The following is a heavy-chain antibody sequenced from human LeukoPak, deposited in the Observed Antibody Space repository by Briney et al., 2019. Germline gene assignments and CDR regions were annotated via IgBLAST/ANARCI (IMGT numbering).Heavy chain of an antibody. V-gene: IGHV3-64*01. CDR2: VSSNGGST. D-gene: IGHD3-22*01. J-gene: IGHJ3*02. Sequence: PGGSLRLSCAASGFTFSSYAMHWVRQAPGKGLEYVSAVSSNGGSTYYANSVKGRFTISRDNSKNTLYLQMNSLRAEDTAVYYCAGDSGTSGYGSVDIWGQGTMVTVSS. CDR1: GFTFSSYA. CDR3: AGDSGTSGYGSVDI.